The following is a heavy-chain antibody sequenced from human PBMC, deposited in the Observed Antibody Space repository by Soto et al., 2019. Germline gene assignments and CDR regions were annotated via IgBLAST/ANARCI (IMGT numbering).Heavy chain of an antibody. CDR1: GFSFGVYS. D-gene: IGHD1-7*01. V-gene: IGHV3-21*01. J-gene: IGHJ4*02. CDR3: ARSGGASNRNYFVDY. CDR2: ILSSGAFT. Sequence: EVQLVESGGGLVNPGGSLRLSCAASGFSFGVYSMNWVRQAPGKGLEWVSSILSSGAFTYYADSLRGRFTISRDTAQNSLYLQMNSLRAEDTAVYYCARSGGASNRNYFVDYWGQGTLVTVSS.